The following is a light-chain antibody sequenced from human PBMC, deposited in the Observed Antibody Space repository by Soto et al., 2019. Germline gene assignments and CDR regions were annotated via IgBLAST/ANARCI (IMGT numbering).Light chain of an antibody. CDR2: GAS. J-gene: IGKJ4*01. Sequence: EIVMTQSPATLSVSPGERATLSCRASQSVSSNLAWYQQKPGQAPRLLIYGASTRAAGIPARFSGSGSGTEFTLTISSPQSEDFAVYYCQQYHNWPLTFGGGTKVEIK. CDR3: QQYHNWPLT. V-gene: IGKV3D-15*01. CDR1: QSVSSN.